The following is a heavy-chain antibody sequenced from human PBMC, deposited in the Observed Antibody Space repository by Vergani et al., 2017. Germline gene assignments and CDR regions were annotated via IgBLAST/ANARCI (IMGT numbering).Heavy chain of an antibody. CDR1: GGSISSYY. CDR3: ARDKTTSCGVAGPPHLYGMDV. V-gene: IGHV4-59*01. J-gene: IGHJ6*02. Sequence: QVQLQESGPGLVKPSETLSLTCTVSGGSISSYYWCWIRQPPGEGLEWIGYIYYSGSTNYNPSLKSRVTISVDTSKNQFSLKLSSVTAADTAVYYCARDKTTSCGVAGPPHLYGMDVWGQGTTVTVSS. CDR2: IYYSGST. D-gene: IGHD3-3*01.